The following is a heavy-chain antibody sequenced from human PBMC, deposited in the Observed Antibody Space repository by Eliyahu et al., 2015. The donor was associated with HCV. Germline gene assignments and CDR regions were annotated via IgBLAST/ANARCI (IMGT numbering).Heavy chain of an antibody. D-gene: IGHD3-10*01. Sequence: QVTLRESGPALVKPTQTLTLTCTFSGFSLRTNGIYVSWIRQSPGKALEWLARIDWDDYKNYKTSLRTRLTISKDTSXNQVVLTMTNMEPLDTATYYCAREIVEPPPARAGDVRRLLWFGESPNKVFDPWGQGTLVTVSS. J-gene: IGHJ5*02. CDR1: GFSLRTNGIY. CDR2: IDWDDYK. CDR3: AREIVEPPPARAGDVRRLLWFGESPNKVFDP. V-gene: IGHV2-70*15.